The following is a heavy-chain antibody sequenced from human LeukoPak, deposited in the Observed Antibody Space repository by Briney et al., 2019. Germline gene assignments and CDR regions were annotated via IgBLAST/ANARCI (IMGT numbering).Heavy chain of an antibody. D-gene: IGHD4-11*01. V-gene: IGHV3-23*01. J-gene: IGHJ5*02. CDR3: AKDSSTTVNWFDP. CDR2: ISGSGGSA. CDR1: AASISNYY. Sequence: PSETLSLTCAVSAASISNYYWSWIRQAPGKGLEWVSAISGSGGSAYYADSVKGRFTISRDKSKNTLYLQMNSLRAEDTAVYYCAKDSSTTVNWFDPWGQGTLVTVSS.